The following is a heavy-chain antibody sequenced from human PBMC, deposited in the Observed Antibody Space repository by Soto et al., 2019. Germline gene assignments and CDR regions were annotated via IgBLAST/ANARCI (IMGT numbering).Heavy chain of an antibody. CDR2: IYYSGST. CDR3: ARDRPRAAAGTGPNWFDP. CDR1: GGSISSGDYY. V-gene: IGHV4-30-4*01. Sequence: QVQLQESGPGLVKPSQTLSLTCTVSGGSISSGDYYWSWIRQPPGKGLEWIGYIYYSGSTYYNPSIKSRVTISVDTSKNQFSLKLSSVTAADTAVYYCARDRPRAAAGTGPNWFDPWGQGTLVTVSS. D-gene: IGHD6-13*01. J-gene: IGHJ5*02.